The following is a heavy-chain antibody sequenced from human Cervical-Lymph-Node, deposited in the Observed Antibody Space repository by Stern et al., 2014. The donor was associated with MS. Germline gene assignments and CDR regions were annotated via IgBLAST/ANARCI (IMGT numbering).Heavy chain of an antibody. J-gene: IGHJ4*02. Sequence: VQLVESGGGLVQPGGSLSLSCAASGFTFSTYWMTWVRQAPGKGLERVANIKQDGSDKYYGASETGRFTTSRDNAKTSLYLQMDSLRAEDTAVYYCARRIQPFDYWGQGTLVTVSS. D-gene: IGHD5-18*01. CDR2: IKQDGSDK. V-gene: IGHV3-7*01. CDR3: ARRIQPFDY. CDR1: GFTFSTYW.